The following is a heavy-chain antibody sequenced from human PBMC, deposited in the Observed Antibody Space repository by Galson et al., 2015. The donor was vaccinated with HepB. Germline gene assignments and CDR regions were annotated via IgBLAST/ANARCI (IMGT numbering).Heavy chain of an antibody. CDR1: GGTFSSYA. J-gene: IGHJ6*03. V-gene: IGHV1-69*13. CDR2: IIPIFGTA. CDR3: ARAAAVANYYYYYMDV. Sequence: SVKVSCKASGGTFSSYAISWVRQAPGQGLEWMGGIIPIFGTANYAQKFQGRVTITADESTSTAYMELSSLRSEDTAVYYCARAAAVANYYYYYMDVWGKGTTVTVSS. D-gene: IGHD6-13*01.